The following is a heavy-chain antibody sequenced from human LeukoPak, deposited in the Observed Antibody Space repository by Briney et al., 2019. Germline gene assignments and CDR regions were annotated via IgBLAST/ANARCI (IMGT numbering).Heavy chain of an antibody. CDR3: ARLYGASGWYLSDAFDI. J-gene: IGHJ3*02. D-gene: IGHD6-19*01. CDR2: IYYSGST. CDR1: GGSISSSSYY. Sequence: SETLSLTCTVSGGSISSSSYYWGWIRQPPGKGLEWIGSIYYSGSTYYNPSLKSRVTISVDTSKNQFSLKLSSVTAADTAVYYCARLYGASGWYLSDAFDIWGQGTMVTVSS. V-gene: IGHV4-39*01.